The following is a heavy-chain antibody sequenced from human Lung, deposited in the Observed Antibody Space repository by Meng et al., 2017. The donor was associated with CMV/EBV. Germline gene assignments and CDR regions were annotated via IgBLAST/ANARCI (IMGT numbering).Heavy chain of an antibody. CDR2: MNPNSGNT. CDR3: AREDDFGGHPPY. V-gene: IGHV1-8*03. J-gene: IGHJ4*02. Sequence: SVXVSCNASGYTFTSYDINWVRQATGQGLEWMGWMNPNSGNTGYAQKFQGRVTFTRDTSIGTAYMELSSLRSEDTAMHYCAREDDFGGHPPYWGQGTLVTVSS. D-gene: IGHD4/OR15-4a*01. CDR1: GYTFTSYD.